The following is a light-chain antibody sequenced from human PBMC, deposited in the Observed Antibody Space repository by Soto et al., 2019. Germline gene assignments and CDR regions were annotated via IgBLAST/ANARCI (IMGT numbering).Light chain of an antibody. J-gene: IGKJ4*01. CDR2: GAS. Sequence: DIVMTQSPATLSVAPGERVTFSCRASQGVSRKLAWYQHRPGQAPRLLISGASTGATGIPARFSGSGSGTEFTLTISILQSGDCAIYYCQQYHTWPIPFGGGTKVDIK. CDR1: QGVSRK. CDR3: QQYHTWPIP. V-gene: IGKV3-15*01.